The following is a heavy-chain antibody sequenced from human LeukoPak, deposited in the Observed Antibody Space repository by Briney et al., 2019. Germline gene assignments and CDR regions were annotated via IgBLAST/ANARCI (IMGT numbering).Heavy chain of an antibody. CDR3: ARDLEYGYGRLNYYYYGMAV. CDR1: GGSISSYY. Sequence: SETLSLTCTVSGGSISSYYWSWIRQPPGKGLEWIGYIYYSGSTNYTPSLKSRVTISVDTSKNQFSLKLSSVTAADTAAYYCARDLEYGYGRLNYYYYGMAVWGQGTTVTVSS. D-gene: IGHD5-18*01. CDR2: IYYSGST. J-gene: IGHJ6*02. V-gene: IGHV4-59*01.